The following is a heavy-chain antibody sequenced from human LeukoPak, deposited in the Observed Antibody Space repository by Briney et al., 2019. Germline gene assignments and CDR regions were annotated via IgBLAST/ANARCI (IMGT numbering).Heavy chain of an antibody. CDR2: IKQDGSEK. Sequence: PGGSLRLSCAASGFTFSNYLMSWVRQAPGKGLEWVANIKQDGSEKYYVDSVKGRFTISRDNAKNSLYLQMNSLRAEDTAVYYCARDTYYDFWSGYYSGGLDYWGQGTLVTVSS. J-gene: IGHJ4*02. CDR3: ARDTYYDFWSGYYSGGLDY. D-gene: IGHD3-3*01. V-gene: IGHV3-7*01. CDR1: GFTFSNYL.